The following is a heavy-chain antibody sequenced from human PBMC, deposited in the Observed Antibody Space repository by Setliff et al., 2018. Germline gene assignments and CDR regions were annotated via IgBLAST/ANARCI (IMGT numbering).Heavy chain of an antibody. CDR2: INHSGST. CDR1: GGSLSDYY. CDR3: ARSLGSGSYYNSRPFYSDY. Sequence: SETLSLTCAVYGGSLSDYYWSWIRQSPGKGLEWIGEINHSGSTNYNPSLKTRVTISVDTSKNQFSLTLSSVTAADTAVYFCARSLGSGSYYNSRPFYSDYWGQGTLVTVSS. J-gene: IGHJ4*02. V-gene: IGHV4-34*01. D-gene: IGHD3-10*01.